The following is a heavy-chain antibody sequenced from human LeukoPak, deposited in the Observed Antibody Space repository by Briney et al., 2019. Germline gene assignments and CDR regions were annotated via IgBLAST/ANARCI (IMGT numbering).Heavy chain of an antibody. CDR1: GFTFSSYA. D-gene: IGHD3-22*01. V-gene: IGHV3-23*01. J-gene: IGHJ4*02. CDR2: ISGSGGST. Sequence: PGGSLGLSCAASGFTFSSYAMSWVRQAPGKGLEWVSAISGSGGSTYYADSVKGRFTIPRDNSKNTLYLQMNSLRAEDTAVYYCAKGSDYDSSGYPRGFDYWGQGTLVTVSS. CDR3: AKGSDYDSSGYPRGFDY.